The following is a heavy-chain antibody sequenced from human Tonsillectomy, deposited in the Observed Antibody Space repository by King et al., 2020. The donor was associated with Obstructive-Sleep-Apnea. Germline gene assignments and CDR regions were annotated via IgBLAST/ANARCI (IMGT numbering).Heavy chain of an antibody. J-gene: IGHJ5*02. Sequence: VQLVESGGGLVQPGGSLRLSCASSGFTFSRYAMSWVRQAPGKGLEWVSTISGSDSSTDYADSVKGRFTISRDNSKNTLCLQMNSLRAEDTAIYYCAKLVTVGILVVTATAGWFDPWGQGTLVTVSS. CDR3: AKLVTVGILVVTATAGWFDP. D-gene: IGHD2-21*02. CDR1: GFTFSRYA. CDR2: ISGSDSST. V-gene: IGHV3-23*04.